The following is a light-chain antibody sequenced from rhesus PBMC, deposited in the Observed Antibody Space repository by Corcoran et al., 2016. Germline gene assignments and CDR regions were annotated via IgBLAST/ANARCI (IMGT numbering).Light chain of an antibody. CDR1: QGISSY. CDR3: QQRNSYPFT. CDR2: DAY. Sequence: DIQLTQSPSSLSASVGDRVTITCRASQGISSYLAWYQQKSGKAPKLLIYDAYNLQSGVPSRFSGSGYVTEFTLTISSLQPEDFATYDCQQRNSYPFTFGPGTKLDIK. J-gene: IGKJ3*01. V-gene: IGKV1-38*01.